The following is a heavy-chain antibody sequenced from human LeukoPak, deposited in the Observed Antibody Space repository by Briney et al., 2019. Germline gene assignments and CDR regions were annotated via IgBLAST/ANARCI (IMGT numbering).Heavy chain of an antibody. CDR2: INPGGDNT. CDR3: ARGPSITMVRGGQWYYYMDV. Sequence: GASVKVSCKASGYTFTNYYIHWVRQAPGQGLEWMGLINPGGDNTNYAQNFQGRVTMTRDTSTSTVYMELSSLRSEDTAVYYCARGPSITMVRGGQWYYYMDVWGKGTTVTISS. J-gene: IGHJ6*03. CDR1: GYTFTNYY. D-gene: IGHD3-10*01. V-gene: IGHV1-46*01.